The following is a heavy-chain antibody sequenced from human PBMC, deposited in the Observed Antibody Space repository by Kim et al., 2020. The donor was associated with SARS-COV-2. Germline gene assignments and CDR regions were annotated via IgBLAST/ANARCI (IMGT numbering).Heavy chain of an antibody. J-gene: IGHJ3*02. V-gene: IGHV3-21*01. CDR3: ARDWRLRLGELSLYRHDAFDI. D-gene: IGHD3-16*02. CDR1: GFTFSSYS. CDR2: ISSSSSYI. Sequence: GGSLRLSCAASGFTFSSYSMNWVRQAPGKGLEWVSSISSSSSYIYYADSVKGRFTISRDNAKNSLYLQMNSLGAEDTAVYYCARDWRLRLGELSLYRHDAFDIWGQGTMVTVSS.